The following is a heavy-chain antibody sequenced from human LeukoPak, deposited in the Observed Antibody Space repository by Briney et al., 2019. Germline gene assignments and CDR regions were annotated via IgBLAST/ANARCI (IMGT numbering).Heavy chain of an antibody. CDR1: GSSINVYY. CDR2: ISYSGST. CDR3: ARSRGWLQSHPLGY. Sequence: PSETLSLTCTVSGSSINVYYWSWIRQSPGKGLEWIAYISYSGSTNYNPSLKSRVTISVDTSKNQFSLRLSSMTAADTAVYYCARSRGWLQSHPLGYWGQGTLVTVSS. J-gene: IGHJ4*02. V-gene: IGHV4-59*01. D-gene: IGHD5-24*01.